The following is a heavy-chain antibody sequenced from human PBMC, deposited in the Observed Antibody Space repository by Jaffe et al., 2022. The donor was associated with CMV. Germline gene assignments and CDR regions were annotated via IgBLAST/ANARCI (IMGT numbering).Heavy chain of an antibody. Sequence: EVQLVESGGGLVQPGRSLRLSCAASGFTFDDYAMHWVRQAPGKGLEWVSGISWNSGSIGYADSVKGRFTISRDNAKNSLYLQMNSLRAEDTALYYCAKDEDSSWYVFDYWGQGTLVTVSS. V-gene: IGHV3-9*01. CDR3: AKDEDSSWYVFDY. D-gene: IGHD6-13*01. CDR2: ISWNSGSI. CDR1: GFTFDDYA. J-gene: IGHJ4*02.